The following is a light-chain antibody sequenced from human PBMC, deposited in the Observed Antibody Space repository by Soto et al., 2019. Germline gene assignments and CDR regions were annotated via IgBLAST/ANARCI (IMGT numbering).Light chain of an antibody. CDR2: GAF. CDR1: QSVSSNS. V-gene: IGKV3-20*01. CDR3: HQYANPSYT. J-gene: IGKJ2*01. Sequence: EIVLTQSPGTLSLSPGERTSLSCRASQSVSSNSLACYQQKPGQPPRLLIAGAFNRDTGIPDRFSGSGSETEFTLPISRLEPEDFAVYYCHQYANPSYTFGQGTKVEI.